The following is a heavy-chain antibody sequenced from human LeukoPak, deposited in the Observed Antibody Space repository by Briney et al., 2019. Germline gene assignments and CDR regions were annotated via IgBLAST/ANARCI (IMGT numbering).Heavy chain of an antibody. D-gene: IGHD2-2*02. V-gene: IGHV3-23*01. J-gene: IGHJ4*02. CDR2: ISGSGGST. CDR3: ARGRCSSTSCYTPPDY. CDR1: GFTFSSYA. Sequence: PGGSLRLSCAASGFTFSSYAMSWVRQAPGKGLEWVSAISGSGGSTYYADSVKGRFTISRDNSKNTLYLQMGSLRAEDMAVYYCARGRCSSTSCYTPPDYWGQGTLVTVSS.